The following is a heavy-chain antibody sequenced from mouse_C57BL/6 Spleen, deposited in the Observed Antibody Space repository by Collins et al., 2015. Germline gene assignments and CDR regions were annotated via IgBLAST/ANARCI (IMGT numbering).Heavy chain of an antibody. V-gene: IGHV1-52*01. Sequence: QVQLQQPGAELVRPGSSVKLSCKASGYTFTSYWMHWVKQRPIQGLEWIGNIDPSDSETHYNQKFKDKATLTVDKSSSTAYMQLSSLTSEDSAVYYCAITTVVADYFDYWGQGTTLTVPS. CDR3: AITTVVADYFDY. J-gene: IGHJ2*01. CDR1: GYTFTSYW. CDR2: IDPSDSET. D-gene: IGHD1-1*01.